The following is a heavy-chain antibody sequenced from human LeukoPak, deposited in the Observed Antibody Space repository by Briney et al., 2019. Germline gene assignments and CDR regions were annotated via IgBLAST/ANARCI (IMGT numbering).Heavy chain of an antibody. CDR3: ARDGHGDSTAPFDY. V-gene: IGHV3-21*01. CDR1: GFTFSSYS. J-gene: IGHJ4*02. Sequence: GGSLRLSCAASGFTFSSYSMNWVRQAPGKGLEWVSSISSSSSYIYYADSVKGRFTISRDNAENSLYLQMNSLRAEDTAVYYCARDGHGDSTAPFDYWGQGTLVTVSS. CDR2: ISSSSSYI. D-gene: IGHD4-17*01.